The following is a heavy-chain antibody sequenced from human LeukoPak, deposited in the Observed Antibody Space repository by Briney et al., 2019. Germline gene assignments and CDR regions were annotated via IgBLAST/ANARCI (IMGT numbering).Heavy chain of an antibody. CDR2: IYYNGST. CDR3: ARKGGLFDY. CDR1: GGSIRYYY. Sequence: SSETLSLTCTVSGGSIRYYYWSRIRQSPGKGLEWIGYIYYNGSTNYNPSLKSRVTISVDMSKNQFSLKMSSVTAADTAVYYCARKGGLFDYWGQGRLVTVSS. V-gene: IGHV4-59*01. D-gene: IGHD2-15*01. J-gene: IGHJ4*02.